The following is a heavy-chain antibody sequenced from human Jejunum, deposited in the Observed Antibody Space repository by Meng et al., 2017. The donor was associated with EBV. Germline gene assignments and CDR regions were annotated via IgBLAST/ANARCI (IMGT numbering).Heavy chain of an antibody. CDR2: MHTGGST. V-gene: IGHV4-4*03. CDR1: GDATSSSYW. J-gene: IGHJ4*02. CDR3: ANSNGDSLNS. Sequence: VQRREGVPGLAKPLATPSAAGGGSGDATSSSYWWSWVRQPLGKGLEWIGEMHTGGSTNYNPSLKSRVTISVDKSKKQFSLKLTSVTAADTAVYYCANSNGDSLNSWGQGTLVTVSS. D-gene: IGHD2-15*01.